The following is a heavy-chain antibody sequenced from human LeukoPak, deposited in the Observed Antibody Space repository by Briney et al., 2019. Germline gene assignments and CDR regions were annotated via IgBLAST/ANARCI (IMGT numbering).Heavy chain of an antibody. CDR3: ARVGCSSTTCSASWFDP. D-gene: IGHD2-2*01. J-gene: IGHJ5*02. CDR2: IYYSGST. CDR1: GGSISSGGYY. V-gene: IGHV4-31*03. Sequence: SQTLSLTCTVSGGSISSGGYYWSWIRQHPGKGLEWIGYIYYSGSTYYNPSLKSRVTISVDTSKNQFSLKLNSVTAADTAVYYCARVGCSSTTCSASWFDPWGQGTLVSVSS.